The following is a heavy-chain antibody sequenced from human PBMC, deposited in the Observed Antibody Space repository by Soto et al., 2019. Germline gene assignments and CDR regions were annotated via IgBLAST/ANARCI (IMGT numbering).Heavy chain of an antibody. CDR3: AKNGRISSARAIDS. J-gene: IGHJ4*02. CDR1: GFTFSSHG. D-gene: IGHD6-6*01. Sequence: EVQVLQSGGGLAQPGGSLRLSCATSGFTFSSHGMSWVRQAPGKGLDWVSGITGNGRNTYYADSVKVRFTISRYNSKNTQFLKMNSLRADDSAGYYCAKNGRISSARAIDSWGQGTLVTVSS. CDR2: ITGNGRNT. V-gene: IGHV3-23*01.